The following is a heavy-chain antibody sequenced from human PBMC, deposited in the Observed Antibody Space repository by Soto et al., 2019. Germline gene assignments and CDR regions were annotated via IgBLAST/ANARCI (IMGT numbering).Heavy chain of an antibody. CDR1: GGVVSSINW. V-gene: IGHV4-4*02. J-gene: IGHJ6*02. CDR2: VFHSGTT. Sequence: QVQLQESGPGLVKPSGTLSLTCDVSGGVVSSINWWSWVRQPPGKTLEWIGEVFHSGTTNYNPSLMSRVTMSVDKSKNQLSLKLSSVTAADTAVYYCARGGGTYSTSYGMDVWGQGTTVIVSS. CDR3: ARGGGTYSTSYGMDV. D-gene: IGHD5-18*01.